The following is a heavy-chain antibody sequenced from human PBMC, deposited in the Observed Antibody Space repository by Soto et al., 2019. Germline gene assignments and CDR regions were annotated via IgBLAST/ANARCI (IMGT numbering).Heavy chain of an antibody. Sequence: PGGSLRLSCTASGFTFGDYAMSWFRQAPGKGLEWVGFIRSKAYGGTTECAASVKGRFTISRDDSESIAYLQMNSLKTEDTAVYYCTRTAETTNYYYYGMDVWGQGTTVTVSS. J-gene: IGHJ6*02. CDR2: IRSKAYGGTT. D-gene: IGHD4-17*01. V-gene: IGHV3-49*03. CDR3: TRTAETTNYYYYGMDV. CDR1: GFTFGDYA.